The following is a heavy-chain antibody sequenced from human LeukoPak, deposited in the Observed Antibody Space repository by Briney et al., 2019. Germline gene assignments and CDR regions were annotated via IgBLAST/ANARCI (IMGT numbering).Heavy chain of an antibody. CDR3: AKMGIWTYYYFDY. CDR2: LSGNGGST. D-gene: IGHD6-13*01. J-gene: IGHJ4*02. V-gene: IGHV3-23*01. CDR1: GFTFSGYA. Sequence: GGSLRLSCVASGFTFSGYAMSWVRQAPGKGLEWVSTLSGNGGSTYYADSVKGRFTISRDNSKNTLYLQMNSLRADDTAVYYSAKMGIWTYYYFDYWGQGTLVTVSS.